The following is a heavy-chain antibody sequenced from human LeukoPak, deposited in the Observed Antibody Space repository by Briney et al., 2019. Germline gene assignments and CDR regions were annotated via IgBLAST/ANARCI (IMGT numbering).Heavy chain of an antibody. Sequence: PGGSLRLSCAASGFTFSSYEMNWVREAPGKGLEWVSYISSSGSTIYYADSVKGRFTISRDNAKNSLYLQMNSLRAEDTAVYYCARSPRGQYDYWGQGTLVTVSS. D-gene: IGHD3-10*01. CDR1: GFTFSSYE. J-gene: IGHJ4*02. CDR2: ISSSGSTI. CDR3: ARSPRGQYDY. V-gene: IGHV3-48*03.